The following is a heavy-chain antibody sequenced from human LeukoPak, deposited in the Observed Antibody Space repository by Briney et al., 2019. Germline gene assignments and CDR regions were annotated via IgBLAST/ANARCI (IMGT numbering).Heavy chain of an antibody. CDR3: AKDQEELLPTLFDY. V-gene: IGHV3-23*01. Sequence: PGGSLRLSCAASGFTLSSYAMSWVRQAPGKGLEWVSTISGSGGSTYYADSVKGRFTISRDNSKNTLYLQMNSLRAEDTAVYYCAKDQEELLPTLFDYWGQGTLVTVSS. CDR2: ISGSGGST. D-gene: IGHD1-26*01. CDR1: GFTLSSYA. J-gene: IGHJ4*02.